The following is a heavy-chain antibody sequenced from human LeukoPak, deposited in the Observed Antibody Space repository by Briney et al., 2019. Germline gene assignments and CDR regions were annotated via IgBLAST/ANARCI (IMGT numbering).Heavy chain of an antibody. CDR3: IKDRSSGGSWAAFDI. CDR1: GFTFDDYA. V-gene: IGHV3-9*01. Sequence: GGSLSLSCAASGFTFDDYAMLWVRQAPGQGLEGVSGISWNSGSIGYADSVKGRFTISRDNAKNSLYLQMNSLRAEDTALYYCIKDRSSGGSWAAFDIWGRGTMVTVSS. J-gene: IGHJ3*02. D-gene: IGHD2-15*01. CDR2: ISWNSGSI.